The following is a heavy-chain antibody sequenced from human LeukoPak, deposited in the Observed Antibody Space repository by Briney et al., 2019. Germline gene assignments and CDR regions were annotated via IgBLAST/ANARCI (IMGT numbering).Heavy chain of an antibody. V-gene: IGHV4-30-4*01. D-gene: IGHD1-26*01. CDR2: IYYSGST. J-gene: IGHJ4*02. Sequence: PSETLSLTCTVSGGSTSSGDYYWSWIRQPPGKGLEWIGYIYYSGSTYYNPSLRSRVTISVDTSKNQFSLKLSSVTAADTAVYYCARDLMGAFDYWGQGTLVNVSS. CDR1: GGSTSSGDYY. CDR3: ARDLMGAFDY.